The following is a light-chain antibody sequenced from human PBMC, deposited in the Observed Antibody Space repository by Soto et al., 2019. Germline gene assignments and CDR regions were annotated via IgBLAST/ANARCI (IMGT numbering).Light chain of an antibody. CDR2: AAS. V-gene: IGKV1-12*01. CDR3: QQDRSFPVT. CDR1: QDIASW. J-gene: IGKJ5*01. Sequence: DIQMTQSPSSVSASVGDRVTITCRASQDIASWLAWYPQKPGKAPKLLIYAASSLQSGVPSRFSGSGSATDFTLTISSLQPEDFATYYCQQDRSFPVTFGQGTRLEIK.